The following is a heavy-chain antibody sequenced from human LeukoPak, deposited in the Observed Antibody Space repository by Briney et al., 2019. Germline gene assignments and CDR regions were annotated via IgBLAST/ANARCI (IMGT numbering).Heavy chain of an antibody. Sequence: PSETLSLTCTVSVGSISTYYWSWMRQPPGRGLEWIGYIYYSGSTNHNPSLQSRATISVDTSKNQFSLKLNSVTAADTAVYYCARGGVPGGFYGSFDYWGQGTLVSVSS. CDR3: ARGGVPGGFYGSFDY. CDR2: IYYSGST. V-gene: IGHV4-59*01. CDR1: VGSISTYY. D-gene: IGHD3-3*01. J-gene: IGHJ4*02.